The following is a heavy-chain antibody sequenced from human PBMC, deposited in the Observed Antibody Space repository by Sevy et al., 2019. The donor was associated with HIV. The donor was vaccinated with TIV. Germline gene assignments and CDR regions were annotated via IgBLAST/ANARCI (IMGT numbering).Heavy chain of an antibody. CDR3: ANYRSLRFLEWLLYG. Sequence: GGSLRLSCAASGFTFSSYAMSWVRQAPGKGLEWVSAISGSGGSTYYADSVKGRFTISRDNSKNTLYLQMNSLRAEDTAVYYCANYRSLRFLEWLLYGWGQGTLVTVSS. J-gene: IGHJ4*02. V-gene: IGHV3-23*01. CDR2: ISGSGGST. CDR1: GFTFSSYA. D-gene: IGHD3-3*01.